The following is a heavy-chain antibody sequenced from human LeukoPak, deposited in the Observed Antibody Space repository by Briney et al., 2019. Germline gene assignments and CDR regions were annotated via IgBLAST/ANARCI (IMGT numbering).Heavy chain of an antibody. CDR3: ARDWSAALDY. CDR2: IWYDGSNK. D-gene: IGHD6-13*01. Sequence: GGSLRLSCAASGFSFSSYGIHWVRQAPGKGVEWVALIWYDGSNKYYADSVKGRFALSRDNSKNTAYLQMNSLRAEDTAVYYCARDWSAALDYWGQGTLVTVSS. CDR1: GFSFSSYG. J-gene: IGHJ4*02. V-gene: IGHV3-33*01.